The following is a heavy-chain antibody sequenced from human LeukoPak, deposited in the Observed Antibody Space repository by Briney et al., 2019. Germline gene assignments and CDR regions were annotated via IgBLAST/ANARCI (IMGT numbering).Heavy chain of an antibody. Sequence: SETLSLTCTVSGGPISSYYWSWIRQPAGKGLEWIGRFYTSGSTNYHPSLKGRVTMSVDTSNNQFSLKLSSVTAADTAVYYCARHSSGWYYFHFWGQRTLVTVSS. CDR1: GGPISSYY. D-gene: IGHD6-19*01. V-gene: IGHV4-4*07. CDR3: ARHSSGWYYFHF. J-gene: IGHJ4*02. CDR2: FYTSGST.